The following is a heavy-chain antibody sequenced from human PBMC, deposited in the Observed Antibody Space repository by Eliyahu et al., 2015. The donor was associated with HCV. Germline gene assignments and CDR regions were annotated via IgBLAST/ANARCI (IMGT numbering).Heavy chain of an antibody. Sequence: EVQLVESGGXVVRPGXSLRXSCXASGFTFXDYGMXWVRQAPGRGLEWXSGINWNGGSTGYSDSVKGRFTISRDNAKNSLYLQMNSLRAEDTALYYCAREVPRYYYDTSGYDYWGQGTLVTVSS. D-gene: IGHD3-22*01. CDR2: INWNGGST. CDR1: GFTFXDYG. CDR3: AREVPRYYYDTSGYDY. J-gene: IGHJ4*02. V-gene: IGHV3-20*04.